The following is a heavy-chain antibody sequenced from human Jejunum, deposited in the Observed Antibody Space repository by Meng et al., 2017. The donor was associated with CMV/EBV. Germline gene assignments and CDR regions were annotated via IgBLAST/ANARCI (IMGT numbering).Heavy chain of an antibody. J-gene: IGHJ4*02. D-gene: IGHD7-27*01. Sequence: QAHLLQSGAEAKKPXGPVKISCKTSGYTFTDHNIGWVRQAPGQGLEWVGWISLGNGQTVYGHKVQGRVTVTTDTSTSTAYMELRSLRSDDTAMYYCARDVWGFDDWGQGTLVTVSS. V-gene: IGHV1-18*04. CDR1: GYTFTDHN. CDR2: ISLGNGQT. CDR3: ARDVWGFDD.